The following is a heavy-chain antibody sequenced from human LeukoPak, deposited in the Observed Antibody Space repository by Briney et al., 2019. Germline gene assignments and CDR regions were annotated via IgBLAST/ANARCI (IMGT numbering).Heavy chain of an antibody. Sequence: GGSLSLSCAASGFTFSSYEMNWVRQAPGKGLEWISYISRSGSTINYADSVKGRFTISRDDAKYSLYLKMNSLRAEDTAVYYCAKSTVTNYFDNWGQGSLVTVSS. CDR3: AKSTVTNYFDN. D-gene: IGHD4-17*01. V-gene: IGHV3-48*03. J-gene: IGHJ4*02. CDR1: GFTFSSYE. CDR2: ISRSGSTI.